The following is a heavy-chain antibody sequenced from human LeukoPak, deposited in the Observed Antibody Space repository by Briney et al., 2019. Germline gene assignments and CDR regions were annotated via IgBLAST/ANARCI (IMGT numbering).Heavy chain of an antibody. CDR3: AKELVGVRLGAFDI. D-gene: IGHD1-26*01. CDR2: ISGGGGST. J-gene: IGHJ3*02. V-gene: IGHV3-23*01. Sequence: GGSLRLSCSASGFTFRNFAMSWVRQAPGKGLEWVSGISGGGGSTFYADSVKGRFTISRDNSRNTLYLQINSLRAADTAIYYCAKELVGVRLGAFDIWGQGTMVTVSS. CDR1: GFTFRNFA.